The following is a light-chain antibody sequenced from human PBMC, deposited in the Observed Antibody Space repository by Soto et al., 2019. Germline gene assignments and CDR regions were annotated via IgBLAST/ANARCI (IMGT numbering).Light chain of an antibody. V-gene: IGKV3-20*01. CDR2: GAS. Sequence: EIVLTQSPGTLSLSPGERANLSCRASQSVSSSYLAWYQQQPGQAPRLLIYGASSRATGIPDRFSGSGSGTDFTLTISRLEPEDFAVYYCQQYGSSPRFTFGPGTKVDIK. CDR3: QQYGSSPRFT. CDR1: QSVSSSY. J-gene: IGKJ3*01.